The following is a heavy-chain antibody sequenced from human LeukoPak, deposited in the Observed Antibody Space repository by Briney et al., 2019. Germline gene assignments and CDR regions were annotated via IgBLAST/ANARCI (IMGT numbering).Heavy chain of an antibody. CDR2: IIPIFGTA. D-gene: IGHD3-3*01. V-gene: IGHV1-69*06. CDR1: GGTFSSYA. Sequence: SVKVSCKASGGTFSSYAISWVRQAPGQGLEWMGGIIPIFGTANYAQKSQGRVTITADKSTSTAYMELSSLRSEDTAVYYCARSGGSRNGDFWSGYYVRWFDPWGRGTLITVSS. CDR3: ARSGGSRNGDFWSGYYVRWFDP. J-gene: IGHJ5*02.